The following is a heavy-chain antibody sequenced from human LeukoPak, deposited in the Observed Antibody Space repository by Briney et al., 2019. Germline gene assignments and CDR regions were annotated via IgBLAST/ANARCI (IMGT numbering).Heavy chain of an antibody. D-gene: IGHD4-23*01. J-gene: IGHJ4*02. V-gene: IGHV3-30*04. CDR3: ARDLVGYGGGFDY. CDR1: GFTFSSYS. Sequence: GGSLRLSCAGSGFTFSSYSIHWVRQVSGKGLEWVAVISYDGSNKYYADSVKGRFTISRGNSRNTVYLQMNSLRPEDTAVYSCARDLVGYGGGFDYWGQGTLVTVSS. CDR2: ISYDGSNK.